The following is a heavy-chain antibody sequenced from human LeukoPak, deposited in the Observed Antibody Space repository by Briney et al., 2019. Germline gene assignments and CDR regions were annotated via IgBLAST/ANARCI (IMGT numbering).Heavy chain of an antibody. CDR3: ARAWATDYFDY. Sequence: SETLSLTCTVSSGSISSYYWSWIRQPPGKGLEWIGYMYYSGTINYNPSLKSRVTISVDTSKNQFSLKLGSVTAADTAMYYCARAWATDYFDYWGQGTLVTVSS. V-gene: IGHV4-59*01. J-gene: IGHJ4*02. CDR1: SGSISSYY. CDR2: MYYSGTI.